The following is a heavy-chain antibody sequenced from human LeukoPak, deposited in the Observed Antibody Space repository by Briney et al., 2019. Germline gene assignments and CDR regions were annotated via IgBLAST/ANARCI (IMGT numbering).Heavy chain of an antibody. Sequence: PSETLSLTCTVSGGSISSSSYYWGWIRQPPGKGLEWIGSIYYSGSTYYNPSLKSRVTISVDTSKNQFSLKLSSVTAADTAVYYCARRRSSGWYYFDYWGQGTLVTVSS. CDR3: ARRRSSGWYYFDY. CDR1: GGSISSSSYY. J-gene: IGHJ4*02. D-gene: IGHD6-19*01. V-gene: IGHV4-39*01. CDR2: IYYSGST.